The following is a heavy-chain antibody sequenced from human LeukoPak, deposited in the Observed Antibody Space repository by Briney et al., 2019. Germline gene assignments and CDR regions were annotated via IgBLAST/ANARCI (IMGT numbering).Heavy chain of an antibody. J-gene: IGHJ4*02. Sequence: GASVKVSCKASGGTFSSYAISWVRQAPGQGLEWMGGIIPIFGTANYAQKFQGRVTITADKSTSTAYMELSSLRSEDTAVYYCATSLSPLYYDFWSGYYGYWGQGTLVTVSS. CDR3: ATSLSPLYYDFWSGYYGY. D-gene: IGHD3-3*01. CDR1: GGTFSSYA. CDR2: IIPIFGTA. V-gene: IGHV1-69*06.